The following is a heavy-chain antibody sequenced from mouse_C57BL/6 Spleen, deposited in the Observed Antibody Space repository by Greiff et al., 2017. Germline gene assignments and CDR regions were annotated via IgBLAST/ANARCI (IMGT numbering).Heavy chain of an antibody. CDR2: ISSGSSTI. D-gene: IGHD2-3*01. J-gene: IGHJ3*01. Sequence: EVQVVESGGGLVKPGGSLKLSCAASGFTFSDYGMHWVRQAPEKGLEWVAYISSGSSTIYYADTVKGRFTISRDNAKNTLFLQMTSLRSEDTAMYYCATDGYWFAYWGQGTLVTVSA. CDR1: GFTFSDYG. CDR3: ATDGYWFAY. V-gene: IGHV5-17*01.